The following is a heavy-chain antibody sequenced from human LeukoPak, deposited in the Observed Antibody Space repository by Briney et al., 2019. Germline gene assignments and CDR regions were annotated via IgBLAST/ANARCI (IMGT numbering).Heavy chain of an antibody. V-gene: IGHV3-23*01. CDR1: GFTFSNYA. CDR2: ISGSGGST. J-gene: IGHJ4*02. Sequence: GGSLRLSCAASGFTFSNYAMSWVRQAPGKGLEWVSAISGSGGSTYYADSVKGRFTISRDNSKNTVYLQMNSLRAEDTAVYHCANRGCYDSSGYYYFYFDYWGQGTLVTASS. CDR3: ANRGCYDSSGYYYFYFDY. D-gene: IGHD3-22*01.